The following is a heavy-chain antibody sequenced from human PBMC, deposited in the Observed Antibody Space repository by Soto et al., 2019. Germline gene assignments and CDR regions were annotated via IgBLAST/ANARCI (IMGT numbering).Heavy chain of an antibody. D-gene: IGHD2-15*01. CDR2: GSA. V-gene: IGHV1-69*01. CDR3: AREGPPDIAGSDP. Sequence: QVQLVQSGAEVKKPGSSVKVSCKASGGTFSIYTISWVRQAPGQGLEWMGGSANSAQKFQGRLTVTADESTSTVCLELSRLTSEDTAVYYCAREGPPDIAGSDPWGQGALVSVSS. J-gene: IGHJ5*02. CDR1: GGTFSIYT.